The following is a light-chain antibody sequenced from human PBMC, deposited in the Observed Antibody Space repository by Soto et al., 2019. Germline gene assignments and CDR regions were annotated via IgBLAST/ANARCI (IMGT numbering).Light chain of an antibody. CDR1: QSISSS. J-gene: IGKJ2*01. Sequence: DIQMTQSPSSLSASVGDTVTITCRASQSISSSLHWYQQRPGKAPKLLIYVASSLQSGVPSRFSGSGSGTDFTLTISSLQPEDFATYYCQQSYSSPEGFSPWHTFGQGTKLEIK. CDR2: VAS. V-gene: IGKV1-39*01. CDR3: QQSYSSPEGFSPWHT.